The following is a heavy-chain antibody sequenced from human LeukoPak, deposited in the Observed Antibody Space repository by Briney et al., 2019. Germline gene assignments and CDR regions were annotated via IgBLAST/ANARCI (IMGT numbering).Heavy chain of an antibody. J-gene: IGHJ4*02. Sequence: GGSLRLSCAASGFSFSNYWMSWVRQAPGKGPEWVANIKQDGGEKYYVDSVKGRFTISRDNAKNSLYLQMNGLRAEDTAVYYCTRDMGGVIVYWGQGTLVTVSS. V-gene: IGHV3-7*01. D-gene: IGHD3-16*01. CDR3: TRDMGGVIVY. CDR1: GFSFSNYW. CDR2: IKQDGGEK.